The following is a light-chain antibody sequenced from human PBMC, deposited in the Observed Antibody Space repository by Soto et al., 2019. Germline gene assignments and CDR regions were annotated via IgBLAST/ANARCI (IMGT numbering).Light chain of an antibody. CDR3: QTWGTGTGV. CDR2: VDSDGSH. J-gene: IGLJ3*02. Sequence: QSVLTQSPSASASLGASVRLTCTLSSGHSSYAIAWHQQQPEKGPRYLMKVDSDGSHIKGDGIPDRFSGSSSGAERYLTISSLQSEDEADYYCQTWGTGTGVFGGGTQLTVL. CDR1: SGHSSYA. V-gene: IGLV4-69*01.